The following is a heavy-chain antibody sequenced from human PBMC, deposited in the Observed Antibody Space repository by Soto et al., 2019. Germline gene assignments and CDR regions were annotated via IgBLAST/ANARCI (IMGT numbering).Heavy chain of an antibody. Sequence: ESGPTLVNPTQTLTLTCTFSGFSLRTSGMCVSWIRQPPGKALEWLALIDWDDDKYYSTSLKTRLTISKDTFKNQVVLTMTNMDPVYTATYYCARIKSKGGWYYFDYWGQGTLVTVSS. V-gene: IGHV2-70*01. CDR1: GFSLRTSGMC. CDR2: IDWDDDK. CDR3: ARIKSKGGWYYFDY. J-gene: IGHJ4*02. D-gene: IGHD6-19*01.